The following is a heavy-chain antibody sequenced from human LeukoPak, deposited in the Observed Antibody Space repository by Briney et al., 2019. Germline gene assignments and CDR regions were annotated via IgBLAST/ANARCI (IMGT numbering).Heavy chain of an antibody. D-gene: IGHD1-26*01. V-gene: IGHV3-23*01. CDR1: GFTLSSDG. CDR3: AKDSGSYSTGFDY. Sequence: GGSLRLSCAASGFTLSSDGMHWVRQAAGKGMEWVSAINGGGGSTYYADSVKGRFTISRDNSKNTLYLQMNSLRAEDTAVYYCAKDSGSYSTGFDYWGQGTLVTVSS. CDR2: INGGGGST. J-gene: IGHJ4*02.